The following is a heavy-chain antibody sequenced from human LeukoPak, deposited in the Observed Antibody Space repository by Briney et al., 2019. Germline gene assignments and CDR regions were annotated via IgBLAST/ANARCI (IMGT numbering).Heavy chain of an antibody. J-gene: IGHJ4*02. D-gene: IGHD1-26*01. CDR3: ATEYYGSYNF. V-gene: IGHV3-15*01. CDR1: GFTFGTYA. CDR2: IKGKTAGGTT. Sequence: GGSLRLSCAASGFTFGTYAMSWVRQAPGKGLEWVGHIKGKTAGGTTDYAAPVKGRFTILREDSKNTLYLQMNSLKAEDTGVYYCATEYYGSYNFWGQGSLVTVSS.